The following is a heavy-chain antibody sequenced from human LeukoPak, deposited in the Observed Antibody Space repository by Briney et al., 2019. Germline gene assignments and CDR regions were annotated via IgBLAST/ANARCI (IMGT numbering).Heavy chain of an antibody. CDR1: GGSISNRNYH. CDR3: ARTKVGATLLYYFDY. D-gene: IGHD1-26*01. J-gene: IGHJ4*02. V-gene: IGHV4-39*07. Sequence: SETLSLTCTVSGGSISNRNYHWGWIRQPPGKGLEWIGSICSSGSTYYNPSLKSRVTISVDTSKNQFSLKLSSVTAADTAVYYCARTKVGATLLYYFDYWGQGTLVTVSS. CDR2: ICSSGST.